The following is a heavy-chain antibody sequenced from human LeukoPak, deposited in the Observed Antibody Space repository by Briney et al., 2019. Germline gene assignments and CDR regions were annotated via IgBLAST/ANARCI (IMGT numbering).Heavy chain of an antibody. CDR1: GFTFSSYA. CDR3: AKAQDGYSYGQVLDY. Sequence: GGSLRLSCAASGFTFSSYAMSWVRQAPGKGLEWVSVISPSGGRTYHADSVRGRFTISRDNSKNALYLQMNGLRDEDTALYYCAKAQDGYSYGQVLDYWGQGTLVTVSS. CDR2: ISPSGGRT. D-gene: IGHD5-18*01. V-gene: IGHV3-23*01. J-gene: IGHJ4*02.